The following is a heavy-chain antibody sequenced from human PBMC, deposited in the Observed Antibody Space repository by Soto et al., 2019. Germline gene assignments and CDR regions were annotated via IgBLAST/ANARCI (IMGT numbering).Heavy chain of an antibody. V-gene: IGHV3-74*01. CDR3: VRKSINGMNV. CDR2: INSDGSST. J-gene: IGHJ6*02. CDR1: GFIFSSYW. Sequence: GGSLRLSCAASGFIFSSYWMHWARQAPGKGLVWVSRINSDGSSTSYADSVKGRFTISRDNAKNTLYLQMNGLRAEDTAVYYCVRKSINGMNVWGQGTTVTVSS.